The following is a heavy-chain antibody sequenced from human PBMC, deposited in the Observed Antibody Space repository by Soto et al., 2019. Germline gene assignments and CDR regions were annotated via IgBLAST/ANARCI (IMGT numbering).Heavy chain of an antibody. J-gene: IGHJ3*02. Sequence: LSCAASGFTFSSYAMHWVRQAPGKGLEWVAVISYDGSNKYYADSVKGRFTISRDNSKNTLYLQMNSLRAEDTAVYYCARTSRRMDAFDIWGQGTMVTVSS. V-gene: IGHV3-30-3*01. CDR2: ISYDGSNK. CDR3: ARTSRRMDAFDI. D-gene: IGHD2-15*01. CDR1: GFTFSSYA.